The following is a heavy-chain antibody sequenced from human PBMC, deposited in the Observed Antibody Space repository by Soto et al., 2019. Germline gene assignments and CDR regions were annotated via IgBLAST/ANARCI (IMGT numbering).Heavy chain of an antibody. CDR3: AKGAYYHGSGSYFPFDY. V-gene: IGHV3-23*01. CDR2: ISGSGGST. Sequence: EVKMLESGGGLVQPGGSLRLSCAASGFTLSSYGMSWVRQAPGKGLEWVSAISGSGGSTYYAHSVKGRFTISRDNSKNTLYLQMNSLRAEDTAVYYCAKGAYYHGSGSYFPFDYWGQGTLVTVSS. CDR1: GFTLSSYG. D-gene: IGHD3-10*01. J-gene: IGHJ4*02.